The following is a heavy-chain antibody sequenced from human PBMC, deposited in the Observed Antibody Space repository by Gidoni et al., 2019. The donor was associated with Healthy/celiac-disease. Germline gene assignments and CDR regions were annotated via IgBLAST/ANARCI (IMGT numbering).Heavy chain of an antibody. Sequence: GFTFSSYGMHWVRQAPGKGLEWVAVISYDGSNKYYADSVKGRFTISRDNSKNTLYLQMNSLRAEDTAVYYCAKDLKYYYGSGSSINAFDIWGQGTMVTVSS. D-gene: IGHD3-10*01. CDR3: AKDLKYYYGSGSSINAFDI. J-gene: IGHJ3*02. CDR1: GFTFSSYG. CDR2: ISYDGSNK. V-gene: IGHV3-30*18.